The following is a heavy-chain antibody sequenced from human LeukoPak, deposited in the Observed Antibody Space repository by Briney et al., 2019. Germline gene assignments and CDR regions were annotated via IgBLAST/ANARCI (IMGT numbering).Heavy chain of an antibody. V-gene: IGHV1-2*02. CDR2: INPNSGGT. CDR3: ARDTHYYDSSGYYYPLGY. J-gene: IGHJ4*02. CDR1: GYTFTSYG. Sequence: GASVKVSCKASGYTFTSYGISWVRQAPGQGLEWMGWINPNSGGTNYAQKFQGRVTMTRDTSISTAYMELSRLRSDDTAVYYCARDTHYYDSSGYYYPLGYWGQGTLVTVSS. D-gene: IGHD3-22*01.